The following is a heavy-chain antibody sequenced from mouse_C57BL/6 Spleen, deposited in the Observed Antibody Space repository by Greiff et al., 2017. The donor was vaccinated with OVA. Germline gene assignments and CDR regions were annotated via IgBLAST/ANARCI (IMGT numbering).Heavy chain of an antibody. V-gene: IGHV1-82*01. CDR2: IYPGDGDT. CDR1: GYAFSSSW. CDR3: ARDYYGSSYVFDY. D-gene: IGHD1-1*01. Sequence: VQLQQSGPELVKPGASVKISCKASGYAFSSSWMNWVKQRPGKGLEWIGRIYPGDGDTNYNGKFKGKATLTADKSSSTAYMQLSSLTSEDSAVYFCARDYYGSSYVFDYWGQGTTLTVSS. J-gene: IGHJ2*01.